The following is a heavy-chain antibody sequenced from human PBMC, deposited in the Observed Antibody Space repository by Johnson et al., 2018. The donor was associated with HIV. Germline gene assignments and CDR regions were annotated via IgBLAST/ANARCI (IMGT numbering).Heavy chain of an antibody. CDR2: ISYDGSNK. CDR1: GFTFSSYA. J-gene: IGHJ3*02. D-gene: IGHD6-6*01. Sequence: QVQLVESGGGVVQPGRSLRLSCAASGFTFSSYAMHWVRQAPGKGLEWVAIISYDGSNKYYVDSVKGRFTISRDNSKKPLYLQMNSLKAEDTAVYYCARVSSSSLGAFDIWGQGTMVTVSS. CDR3: ARVSSSSLGAFDI. V-gene: IGHV3-30*04.